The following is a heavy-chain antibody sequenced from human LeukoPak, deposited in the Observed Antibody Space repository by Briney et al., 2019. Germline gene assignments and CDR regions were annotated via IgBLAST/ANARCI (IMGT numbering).Heavy chain of an antibody. CDR3: AKIQGYFDY. V-gene: IGHV3-23*01. CDR2: ISDGGGSR. D-gene: IGHD1-1*01. Sequence: PGGSLRLSCAVSGITLSNYGMSWVRQAPGKGLEWVAGISDGGGSRNYADSVKGRFTISRDNPKNTLYLQMNSLRAEDTAVYYCAKIQGYFDYWGQGTLVPVSS. CDR1: GITLSNYG. J-gene: IGHJ4*02.